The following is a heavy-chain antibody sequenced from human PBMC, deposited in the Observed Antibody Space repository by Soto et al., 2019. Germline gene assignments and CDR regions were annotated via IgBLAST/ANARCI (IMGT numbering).Heavy chain of an antibody. CDR1: GGSISSSIW. Sequence: SETLSLTCAVSGGSISSSIWWSWVRQPPGKGLEWIGEIYHSGSTNYNPSLKSRVTISVDKSKNQFSLKLSSVTAADTAVYYCARGPSNLLIWFPGYFDFWGQGTLVTVSS. V-gene: IGHV4-4*02. CDR3: ARGPSNLLIWFPGYFDF. J-gene: IGHJ4*02. D-gene: IGHD3-10*01. CDR2: IYHSGST.